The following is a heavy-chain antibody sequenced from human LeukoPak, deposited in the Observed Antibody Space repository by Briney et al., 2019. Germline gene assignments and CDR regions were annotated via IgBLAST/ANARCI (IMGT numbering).Heavy chain of an antibody. CDR2: IYYTGST. CDR3: SRGRITAANTCAFDI. J-gene: IGHJ3*02. CDR1: GGSISSYY. Sequence: PSETLSLTCTVSGGSISSYYWNWIRQPPGKGLEWIGFIYYTGSTSYNPSLKSRATISVDTSKNQFSLNLNSVTAADTAVYYCSRGRITAANTCAFDIWGQGTMVTVS. D-gene: IGHD6-13*01. V-gene: IGHV4-59*01.